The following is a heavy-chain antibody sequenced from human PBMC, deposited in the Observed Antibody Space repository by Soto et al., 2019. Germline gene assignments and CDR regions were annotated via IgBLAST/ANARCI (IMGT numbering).Heavy chain of an antibody. Sequence: QVRLVQSGAEVRQPGASVKVSCTASGYAFTTYGFSWVRQAPGQGLEWMGWISAYNGNRNYAQKFQGRVTMTTDTSTGTAYMELRNLRSDDTAIYYCAREGLLGYWGQGTLVTVSS. CDR1: GYAFTTYG. CDR3: AREGLLGY. J-gene: IGHJ4*02. D-gene: IGHD2-15*01. CDR2: ISAYNGNR. V-gene: IGHV1-18*01.